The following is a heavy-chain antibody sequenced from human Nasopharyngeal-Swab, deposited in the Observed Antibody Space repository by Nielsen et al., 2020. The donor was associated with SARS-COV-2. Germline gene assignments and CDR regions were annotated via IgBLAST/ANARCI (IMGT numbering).Heavy chain of an antibody. CDR1: GFTFSSYA. CDR3: AKGPPVYGSGSYWFDY. Sequence: GESLKISCAASGFTFSSYAMSWVRQAPGKGLEWVSAISGSGGSTYYADSVKGRLTISRDNAKNSLYLQMNSLRAEDTALYYCAKGPPVYGSGSYWFDYWGRGTLVTVSS. V-gene: IGHV3-23*01. J-gene: IGHJ4*02. D-gene: IGHD3-10*01. CDR2: ISGSGGST.